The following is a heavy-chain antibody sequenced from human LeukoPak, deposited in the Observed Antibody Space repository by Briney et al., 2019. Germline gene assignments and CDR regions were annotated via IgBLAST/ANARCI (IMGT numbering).Heavy chain of an antibody. CDR3: AKDRELRYFDWLFNEHWFDP. CDR2: ISGSGGST. CDR1: GFTFSSYA. J-gene: IGHJ5*02. V-gene: IGHV3-23*01. D-gene: IGHD3-9*01. Sequence: PGGSLRLSCAASGFTFSSYAMSWVRHAPGKGLEWVSAISGSGGSTYYADSVKGRFTISRDNSKNTLYLQMNSLRAEDTAVYYCAKDRELRYFDWLFNEHWFDPWGQGTLVTVSS.